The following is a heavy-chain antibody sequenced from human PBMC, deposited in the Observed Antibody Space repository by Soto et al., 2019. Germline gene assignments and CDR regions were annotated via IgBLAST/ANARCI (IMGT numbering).Heavy chain of an antibody. CDR1: GYTFTSYY. D-gene: IGHD3-22*01. J-gene: IGHJ6*02. CDR3: ARDLYYYDSSGYAFRSYYYYGMDV. Sequence: GASVKVSCKASGYTFTSYYMHWVRQAPGQGLEWMGIINPSGGSTSYAQKFQGRVTMTRDTSTSTVYMELSSLRSEDTAVYYCARDLYYYDSSGYAFRSYYYYGMDVWGQGTTVTVSS. V-gene: IGHV1-46*01. CDR2: INPSGGST.